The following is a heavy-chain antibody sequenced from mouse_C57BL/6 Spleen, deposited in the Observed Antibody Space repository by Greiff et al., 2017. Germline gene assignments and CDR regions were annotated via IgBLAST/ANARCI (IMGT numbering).Heavy chain of an antibody. CDR3: ARSRNGFYDMDY. J-gene: IGHJ4*01. CDR1: GYTFTSYR. Sequence: QVQLKQPGTELVKPGASVKLSCKASGYTFTSYRMHWVKQRPGQGLEWIGNINPSNGGTNYNEKFKSKATLTVEKSSSTAYMQLSSLTSEDSAVYYCARSRNGFYDMDYWGQGTTVTVSS. V-gene: IGHV1-53*01. D-gene: IGHD1-1*01. CDR2: INPSNGGT.